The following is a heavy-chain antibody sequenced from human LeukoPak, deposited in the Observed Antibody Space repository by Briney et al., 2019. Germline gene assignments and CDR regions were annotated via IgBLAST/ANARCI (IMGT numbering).Heavy chain of an antibody. CDR2: ISGSGGST. CDR1: GFTFSSYA. D-gene: IGHD3-10*01. CDR3: ANCDYYGSGRLGYYYYYYGMDV. V-gene: IGHV3-23*01. J-gene: IGHJ6*02. Sequence: PGGSLRLSCAASGFTFSSYAMSWVRQAPGKGLEWVSAISGSGGSTYYADSVKGRFTISRDNSKNTLYLQMNSLRAEDTAVYYCANCDYYGSGRLGYYYYYYGMDVWGQGTTVTVSS.